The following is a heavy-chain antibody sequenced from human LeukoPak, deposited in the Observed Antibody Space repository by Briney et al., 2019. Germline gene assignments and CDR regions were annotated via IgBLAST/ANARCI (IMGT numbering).Heavy chain of an antibody. CDR2: ISGSGGGT. Sequence: PGGSLRLSCAASGFTFSSYAMSWVRQAPGKGLEWVSAISGSGGGTYYADSVKGRFTISRDNSKNTLYLQMNSLRAEDTAVYYCAKADITMIVVVTQYAFDIWGQGTMVTVSS. CDR3: AKADITMIVVVTQYAFDI. D-gene: IGHD3-22*01. V-gene: IGHV3-23*01. CDR1: GFTFSSYA. J-gene: IGHJ3*02.